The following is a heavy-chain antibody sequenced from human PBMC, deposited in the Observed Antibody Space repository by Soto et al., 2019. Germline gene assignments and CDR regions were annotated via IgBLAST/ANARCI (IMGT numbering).Heavy chain of an antibody. CDR3: GRFSVGHHDSSGYYFVDH. Sequence: QVQLQESGPGLVKPSQTLSLTCNVSGGGSISSRGYYWTWIRQHPGKGLEWIGYIYYSGNTYYNPSLKSRVSISVDTSKNQFSLKVTSVTAADTAVYFCGRFSVGHHDSSGYYFVDHWGQGTLVTVSS. J-gene: IGHJ4*02. V-gene: IGHV4-31*03. CDR1: GGGSISSRGYY. CDR2: IYYSGNT. D-gene: IGHD3-22*01.